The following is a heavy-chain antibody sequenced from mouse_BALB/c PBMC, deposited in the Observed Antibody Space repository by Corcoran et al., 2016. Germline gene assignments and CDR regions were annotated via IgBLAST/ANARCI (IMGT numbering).Heavy chain of an antibody. Sequence: QVQLQQSGPELVKPGASVKISCKASGYSFTSYYIHWVKQRPGQGLERIGWIFPGSGNTKYNEKFKGKATLTADTSSSTAYMQLSSLTSEDSAVYFCARFYGSSYFKYFDVWGAGTTVTVSS. CDR3: ARFYGSSYFKYFDV. D-gene: IGHD1-1*01. J-gene: IGHJ1*01. CDR1: GYSFTSYY. V-gene: IGHV1-66*01. CDR2: IFPGSGNT.